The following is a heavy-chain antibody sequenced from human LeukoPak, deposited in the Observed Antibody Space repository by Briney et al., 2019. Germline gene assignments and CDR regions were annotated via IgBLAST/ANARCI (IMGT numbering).Heavy chain of an antibody. V-gene: IGHV3-74*01. CDR2: ISSDGSLT. CDR3: ARGSGLEFGESQGGY. Sequence: GGSLRLSCAASEFTVRTNYMNWVRQAPGKGPMSVSRISSDGSLTKYADSVKGRFTISRDNAKNTVYLQLNSLRAEATAVYYCARGSGLEFGESQGGYWGQGTLVTVSS. CDR1: EFTVRTNY. J-gene: IGHJ4*02. D-gene: IGHD3-10*01.